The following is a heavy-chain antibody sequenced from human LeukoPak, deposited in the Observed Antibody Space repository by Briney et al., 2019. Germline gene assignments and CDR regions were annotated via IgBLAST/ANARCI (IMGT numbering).Heavy chain of an antibody. CDR3: ARGLWGSSSSWYAY. Sequence: SETLSLTCTVSGGSISTYYWSWIRQPPGRGLECIGYIYYSDNTNYNPSLKGRVTISVDTSKNQFSLDLRSVTAADTAVYYCARGLWGSSSSWYAYWGQGILVTVSS. V-gene: IGHV4-59*01. J-gene: IGHJ4*02. D-gene: IGHD6-13*01. CDR1: GGSISTYY. CDR2: IYYSDNT.